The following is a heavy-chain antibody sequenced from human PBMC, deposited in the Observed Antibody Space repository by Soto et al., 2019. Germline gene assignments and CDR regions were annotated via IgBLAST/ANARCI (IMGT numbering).Heavy chain of an antibody. V-gene: IGHV1-2*04. Sequence: ASVKVSCKASGYTFTGYYMHWVRQAPGQGLGWMGWINPNSGGTNYAQKFQGWVTMTRDTSISTAYMELSRLRSDDTAVYYCARGGDFWSGYYIPLDYWGQGTLVTVSS. CDR3: ARGGDFWSGYYIPLDY. D-gene: IGHD3-3*01. CDR2: INPNSGGT. J-gene: IGHJ4*02. CDR1: GYTFTGYY.